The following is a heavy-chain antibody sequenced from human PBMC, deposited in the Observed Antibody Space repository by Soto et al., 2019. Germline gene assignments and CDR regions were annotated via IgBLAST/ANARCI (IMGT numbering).Heavy chain of an antibody. D-gene: IGHD6-13*01. CDR2: IWYDGSNK. Sequence: QVQLVESGGGVVQPGRSLRLSCAASGFTFSSYGMHWVRQAPGKGLEWVAVIWYDGSNKYYADSVKGRFTIFRDNSKHTLYLQMNSLRAEDTAVYYCARSLESYSSSPRYYYGMDVWGQGTTVTVSS. V-gene: IGHV3-33*01. J-gene: IGHJ6*02. CDR3: ARSLESYSSSPRYYYGMDV. CDR1: GFTFSSYG.